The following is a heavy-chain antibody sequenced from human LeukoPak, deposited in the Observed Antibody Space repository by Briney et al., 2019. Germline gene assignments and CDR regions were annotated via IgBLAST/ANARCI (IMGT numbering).Heavy chain of an antibody. D-gene: IGHD3-16*01. CDR1: GYSFTGYY. CDR3: ARDGVPIEY. J-gene: IGHJ4*02. V-gene: IGHV1-2*02. Sequence: ASVKVSCKASGYSFTGYYMHWVRQAPGQGLEWMGWINPSSGGTNYAEKLQGRVTMTRDTSISTAYMELSRLRSDDTAVYYCARDGVPIEYWGQGTLVTVSS. CDR2: INPSSGGT.